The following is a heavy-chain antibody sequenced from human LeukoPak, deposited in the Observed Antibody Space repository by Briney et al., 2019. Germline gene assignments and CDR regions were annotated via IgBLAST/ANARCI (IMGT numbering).Heavy chain of an antibody. CDR3: TTDSSSGWYPEY. D-gene: IGHD6-19*01. V-gene: IGHV3-15*01. J-gene: IGHJ4*02. CDR1: GFTFSNAW. Sequence: GGSLRLSCAASGFTFSNAWMSWVRQAPGKGLEWVGRIKSKTDGGTTDYAAPVKGRFTISRDDSKNTLYLQMNSLKTEDTAVYYCTTDSSSGWYPEYWGQGTLVTVSS. CDR2: IKSKTDGGTT.